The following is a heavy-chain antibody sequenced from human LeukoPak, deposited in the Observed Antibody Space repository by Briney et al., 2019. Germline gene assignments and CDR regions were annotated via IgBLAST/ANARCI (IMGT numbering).Heavy chain of an antibody. D-gene: IGHD3-22*01. CDR3: ARVRGYYDSSGYDY. Sequence: SETLSLTCTVSGASISSYYWSWIRQPPGKGLEWIGYIYYSGSTNYDPALKSRVTISEDTSKNQISLKLSSVTAADTAVYYCARVRGYYDSSGYDYWGQGTLVTVSS. V-gene: IGHV4-59*01. CDR2: IYYSGST. J-gene: IGHJ4*02. CDR1: GASISSYY.